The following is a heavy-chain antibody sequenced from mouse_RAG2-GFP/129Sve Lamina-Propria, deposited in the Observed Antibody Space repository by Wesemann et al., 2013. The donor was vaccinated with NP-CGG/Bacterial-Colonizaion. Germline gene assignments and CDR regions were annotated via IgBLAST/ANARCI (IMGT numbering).Heavy chain of an antibody. CDR1: GFTFSSYA. J-gene: IGHJ4*01. Sequence: EVQLVESGGGLVKPGGSLKLSCAASGFTFSSYAMSWVRQTPEKRLEWVAAINSNGGSTYYPDTVKDRFTISRDNAKNTLYLQMSSLRSEDTALYYCARHAHDYYAMDYWGQGTSVTVSS. D-gene: IGHD3-1*01. CDR3: ARHAHDYYAMDY. V-gene: IGHV5-6-2*01. CDR2: INSNGGST.